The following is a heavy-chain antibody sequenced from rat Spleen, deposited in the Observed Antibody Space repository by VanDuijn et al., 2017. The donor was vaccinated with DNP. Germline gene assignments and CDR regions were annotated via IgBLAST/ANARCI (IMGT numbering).Heavy chain of an antibody. CDR1: GFSLTSYD. Sequence: QVQLKESGPGLVQPSQTLSLTCTVSGFSLTSYDVHWVRQPPGKGLEWMGRIRSDGDTYYNSALKSRLSISRDTSKSQVFLKMNSLETEDTAMYFCARNYGLMDAWGQGTSVTVSS. V-gene: IGHV2-27*01. CDR3: ARNYGLMDA. CDR2: IRSDGDT. J-gene: IGHJ4*01. D-gene: IGHD1-11*01.